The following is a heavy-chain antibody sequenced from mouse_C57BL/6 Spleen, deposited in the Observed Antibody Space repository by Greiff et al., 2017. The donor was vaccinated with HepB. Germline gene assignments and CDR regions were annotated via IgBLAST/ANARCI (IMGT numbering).Heavy chain of an antibody. D-gene: IGHD1-1*01. CDR2: INPSSGYT. J-gene: IGHJ3*01. Sequence: QVHVKQSGAELAKPGASVKLSCKASGYTFTSYWMHWVKQRPGQGLEWIGYINPSSGYTKYNQKFKDKATLTADKSSSTAYMQLSSLTYEDSAVYYCARTAYYYGSSFAYWGQGTLVTVSA. CDR3: ARTAYYYGSSFAY. V-gene: IGHV1-7*01. CDR1: GYTFTSYW.